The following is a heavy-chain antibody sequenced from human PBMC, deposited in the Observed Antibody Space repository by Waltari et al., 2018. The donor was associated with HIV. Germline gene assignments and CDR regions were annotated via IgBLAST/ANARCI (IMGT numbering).Heavy chain of an antibody. CDR2: IYWNDDK. J-gene: IGHJ4*02. V-gene: IGHV2-5*01. CDR3: AHTTGHPRYSGSYYAYY. D-gene: IGHD1-26*01. CDR1: GFSLSTSGVG. Sequence: QITLKESGPTLVKPTQTLTLTCTFSGFSLSTSGVGVGWIRQPPGKALEWLALIYWNDDKRYSPSLKSRLTITKDTSKNQVVLTMTNMDPVDTATYYCAHTTGHPRYSGSYYAYYWGQGTLVTVSS.